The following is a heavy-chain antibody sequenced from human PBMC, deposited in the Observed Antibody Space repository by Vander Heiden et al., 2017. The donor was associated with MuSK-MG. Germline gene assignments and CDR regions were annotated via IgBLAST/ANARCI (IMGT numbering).Heavy chain of an antibody. CDR2: IYWDDDK. CDR3: AHSLTMVRGVHNWFDP. D-gene: IGHD3-10*01. CDR1: GFSLSTSGVG. Sequence: QITLKESGPTLVKPTQTLTLTCTFSGFSLSTSGVGVGWIRQPPGKALEWLALIYWDDDKRYSPSLKSRLTITKDTSKNQVVLTMTNMDPVDTATYYCAHSLTMVRGVHNWFDPWGQGTLGTVSS. V-gene: IGHV2-5*02. J-gene: IGHJ5*02.